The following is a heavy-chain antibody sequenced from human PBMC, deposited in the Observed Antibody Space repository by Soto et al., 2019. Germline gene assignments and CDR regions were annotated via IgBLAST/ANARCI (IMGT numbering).Heavy chain of an antibody. V-gene: IGHV1-18*01. Sequence: QVQLVQSGAEVKKPGASVTVSCKASGYTFTSYGISWVRQAPGQGLEWMGWISAYNGNTNYAQKLQGRVTMTTDTSTRTAYMELRSLVSDDTAVYYCARDRQWLVYDAFDIWGQGTMVTVSS. CDR2: ISAYNGNT. CDR1: GYTFTSYG. D-gene: IGHD6-19*01. CDR3: ARDRQWLVYDAFDI. J-gene: IGHJ3*02.